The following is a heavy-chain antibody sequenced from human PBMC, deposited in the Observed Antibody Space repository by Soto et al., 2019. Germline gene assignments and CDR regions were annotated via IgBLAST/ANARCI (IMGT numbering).Heavy chain of an antibody. J-gene: IGHJ4*02. CDR1: GYTFTSYG. D-gene: IGHD2-2*01. Sequence: ASVKVSCKASGYTFTSYGISWVRQAPGQGLEWMGWISAYIGNTSYAQKLQGRVTMTRNTSTSTAYMELSSLRSEDTAVYYCARAVPYGPYYFDYWGQGTLVTVSS. CDR3: ARAVPYGPYYFDY. V-gene: IGHV1-18*01. CDR2: ISAYIGNT.